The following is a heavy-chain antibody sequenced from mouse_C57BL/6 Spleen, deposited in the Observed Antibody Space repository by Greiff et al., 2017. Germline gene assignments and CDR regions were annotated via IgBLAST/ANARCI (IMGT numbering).Heavy chain of an antibody. V-gene: IGHV1-7*01. CDR1: GYTFTSYW. J-gene: IGHJ4*01. Sequence: QVQLQQSGAELAKPGASVKLSCKASGYTFTSYWMHWVKQRPGQGLEWIGYINPSSGYTKYNQKFKDKATLTADKSSSTAYMQLSSLTYEDSAVYYCARGSNCNYDRYYAMGDWGQGTSVTVAS. D-gene: IGHD2-1*01. CDR2: INPSSGYT. CDR3: ARGSNCNYDRYYAMGD.